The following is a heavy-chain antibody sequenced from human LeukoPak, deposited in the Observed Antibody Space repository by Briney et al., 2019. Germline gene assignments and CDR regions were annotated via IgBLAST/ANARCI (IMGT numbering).Heavy chain of an antibody. CDR1: GFTVSSNY. CDR2: IYSDGST. J-gene: IGHJ5*02. D-gene: IGHD4-17*01. CDR3: ARVADYGDFWFDP. V-gene: IGHV3-53*01. Sequence: GESLRLSCAASGFTVSSNYISWVRQAPGKGLEWVSVIYSDGSTYYADSVKGRFTISRDNAKNSLYLQMNSLRAEDTALYYCARVADYGDFWFDPWGQGTLVTVSS.